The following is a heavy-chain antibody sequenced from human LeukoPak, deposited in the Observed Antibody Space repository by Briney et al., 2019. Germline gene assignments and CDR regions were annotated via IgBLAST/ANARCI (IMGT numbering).Heavy chain of an antibody. V-gene: IGHV4-30-4*08. D-gene: IGHD4-23*01. CDR1: GGSISSGDYY. J-gene: IGHJ4*02. CDR3: ARDRVYGGNSAEYFDY. CDR2: IYYSGST. Sequence: SETLSLTCTVSGGSISSGDYYWSWIRQPPGKGLEWIGYIYYSGSTYYNPSLKSRVTISVDTSKNQFSLKLSSVTAADTAVYYCARDRVYGGNSAEYFDYWGQGTLVTVSS.